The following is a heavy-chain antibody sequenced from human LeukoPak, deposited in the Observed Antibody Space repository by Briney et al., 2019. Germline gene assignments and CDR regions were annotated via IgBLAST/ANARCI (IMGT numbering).Heavy chain of an antibody. CDR3: ASSYCSGGNCYPQQTVYYFDF. D-gene: IGHD2-15*01. J-gene: IGHJ4*02. CDR2: INKSGGIT. V-gene: IGHV3-23*01. Sequence: GGSLRLSCAASGFTFTSYAMSWVRQAPGKGLEWVSTINKSGGITYYADSVKGRFTISRDNSKNTLYLQMDSPGAEDTAVYYCASSYCSGGNCYPQQTVYYFDFWGQGTLVTVSS. CDR1: GFTFTSYA.